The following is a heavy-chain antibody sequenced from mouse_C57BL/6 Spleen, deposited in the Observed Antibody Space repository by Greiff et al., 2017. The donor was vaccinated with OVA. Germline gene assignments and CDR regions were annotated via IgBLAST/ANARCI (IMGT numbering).Heavy chain of an antibody. CDR3: ARGEGSSYPHWYFDV. Sequence: QVQLQQPGAELVKPGASVNLSCKASGYTFTSYWMQWVKQRPGQGLEWIGEIDPSDSYTNYNQKFKGKATLTVDTSSSTAYMQLSSLTSEDSAVYYCARGEGSSYPHWYFDVWGTGTTVTVSS. CDR2: IDPSDSYT. D-gene: IGHD1-1*01. V-gene: IGHV1-50*01. J-gene: IGHJ1*03. CDR1: GYTFTSYW.